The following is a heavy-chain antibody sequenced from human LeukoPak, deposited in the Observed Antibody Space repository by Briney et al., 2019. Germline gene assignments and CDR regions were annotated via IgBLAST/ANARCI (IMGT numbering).Heavy chain of an antibody. CDR2: VKSKTDGGTT. CDR1: GFTFSSYS. Sequence: GGSLRHSCAASGFTFSSYSMNWVRQAPGKGLEWVGRVKSKTDGGTTEYAAPVQGRFIISRDESKNTMYLQMNSLKTEDTAVYFCTTDSGAYWGQGTLVTVSS. V-gene: IGHV3-15*01. J-gene: IGHJ4*02. D-gene: IGHD3-10*01. CDR3: TTDSGAY.